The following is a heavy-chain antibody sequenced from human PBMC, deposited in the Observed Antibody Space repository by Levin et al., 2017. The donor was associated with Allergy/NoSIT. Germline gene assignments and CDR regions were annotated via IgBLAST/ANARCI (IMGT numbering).Heavy chain of an antibody. J-gene: IGHJ4*02. CDR2: ISYDGSNK. CDR1: GFTFSSYG. CDR3: AKEALSYSSGWFDY. D-gene: IGHD6-19*01. Sequence: SCAASGFTFSSYGMHWVRQAPGKGLEWVAVISYDGSNKYYADSVKGRFTISRDNSKNTLYLQMNSLRAEDTAVYYCAKEALSYSSGWFDYWGQGTLVTVSS. V-gene: IGHV3-30*18.